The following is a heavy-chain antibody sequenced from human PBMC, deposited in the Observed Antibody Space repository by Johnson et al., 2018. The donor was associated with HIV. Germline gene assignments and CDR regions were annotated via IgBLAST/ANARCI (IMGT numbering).Heavy chain of an antibody. J-gene: IGHJ3*02. CDR2: ITNHGGEK. CDR3: VRPTTILTNDAFNI. V-gene: IGHV3-7*03. Sequence: VQLVESGGGLVQPGGSLRLSCAASGFTFSDYPMHWVRQAPGKGLEYVSRITNHGGEKYQVDSVKGRYTVSRDNAKNSLYLQMNSLRAEDTAVYYCVRPTTILTNDAFNIWGQGTMVTVSS. D-gene: IGHD3-9*01. CDR1: GFTFSDYP.